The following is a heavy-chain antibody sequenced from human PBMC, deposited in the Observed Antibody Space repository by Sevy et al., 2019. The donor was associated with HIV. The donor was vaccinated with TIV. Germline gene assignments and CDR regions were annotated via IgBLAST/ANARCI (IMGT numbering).Heavy chain of an antibody. CDR3: AKGPSEGELFTTNFDI. J-gene: IGHJ3*02. Sequence: GGSLRLSCAASGFTFSNYGMQWVRQAPGKGLEWVALISYDASKKHYADSVKGRFTISRDNSKNTLYLQMNSLRAEDTAVYYCAKGPSEGELFTTNFDIWGQGTMVTVSS. CDR1: GFTFSNYG. V-gene: IGHV3-30*18. D-gene: IGHD1-7*01. CDR2: ISYDASKK.